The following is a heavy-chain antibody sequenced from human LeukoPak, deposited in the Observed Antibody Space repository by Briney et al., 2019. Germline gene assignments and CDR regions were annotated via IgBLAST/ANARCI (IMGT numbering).Heavy chain of an antibody. Sequence: ASLKVSCKASGYTFTTYGITWVRQAPGQGLEWMGWISAYNGNTNYAQKLQGRVTMTTDTSTSTAYMELTSLRSDDTAVYYCAMGETVTTPPRDYWGQGTLVTVSS. CDR1: GYTFTTYG. CDR2: ISAYNGNT. D-gene: IGHD4-17*01. J-gene: IGHJ4*02. CDR3: AMGETVTTPPRDY. V-gene: IGHV1-18*01.